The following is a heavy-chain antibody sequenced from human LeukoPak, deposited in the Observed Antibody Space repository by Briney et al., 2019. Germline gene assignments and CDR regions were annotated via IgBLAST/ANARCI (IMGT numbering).Heavy chain of an antibody. Sequence: GGSLRLSCAASGFTFSNHWMHWVRQAPGEGLMWLSRINSDGSTTSYAGSVKGRFTISRDNSKNTLYLQMNSLRAEDTAVYYCAKSLWFGELYLDYWGQGTLVTVSS. CDR1: GFTFSNHW. J-gene: IGHJ4*02. V-gene: IGHV3-74*01. CDR3: AKSLWFGELYLDY. D-gene: IGHD3-10*01. CDR2: INSDGSTT.